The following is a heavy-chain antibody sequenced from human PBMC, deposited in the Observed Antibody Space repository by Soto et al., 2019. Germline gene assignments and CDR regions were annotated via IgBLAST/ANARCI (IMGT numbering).Heavy chain of an antibody. V-gene: IGHV3-48*01. CDR2: ISGSGTTI. CDR3: ARALWYSNGWRAYEI. CDR1: GFTLSSYA. J-gene: IGHJ3*02. D-gene: IGHD6-19*01. Sequence: GGSLRLSCAASGFTLSSYAMIWVRQAPGKGLEWVSFISGSGTTIYYAVSVKGRFTISKDNAKNSLHLQMNSLRAEDTAVYYCARALWYSNGWRAYEIWGQGTMVTVSS.